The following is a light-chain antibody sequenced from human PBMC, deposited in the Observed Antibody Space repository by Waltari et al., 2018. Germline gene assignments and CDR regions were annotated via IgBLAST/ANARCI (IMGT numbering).Light chain of an antibody. CDR1: SNDVGGYNY. Sequence: QSALTQPRSVSGSPGQSVTISCTGTSNDVGGYNYVSWYQQHPGKAPKLMIYDVSKRSSGLPDRFSASKSGNTASRTISGLQAEDEADYYCCSYAGSYTVVFGGGTKLTVL. CDR3: CSYAGSYTVV. J-gene: IGLJ2*01. V-gene: IGLV2-11*01. CDR2: DVS.